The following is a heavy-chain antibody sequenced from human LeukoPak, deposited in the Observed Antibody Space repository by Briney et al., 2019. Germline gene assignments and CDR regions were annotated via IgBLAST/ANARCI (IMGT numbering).Heavy chain of an antibody. V-gene: IGHV4-34*01. Sequence: SETLSLTCAVYGGSFSGYYWSWIRQPPGKGLEWIGEINHSGSTNYNPSLKSRVTISVDTPKNQFSLKLSSVTAADTAVYYCARTRRRRPYNWFDPWGQGTLVTVSS. CDR1: GGSFSGYY. CDR3: ARTRRRRPYNWFDP. J-gene: IGHJ5*02. CDR2: INHSGST.